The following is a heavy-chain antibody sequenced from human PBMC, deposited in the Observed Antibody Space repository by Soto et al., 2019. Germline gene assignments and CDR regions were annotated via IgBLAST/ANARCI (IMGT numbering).Heavy chain of an antibody. Sequence: KTSETLSLTCAVYGGSFSGYYWSWIRQPPGKGLEWIGEINHSGSTNYNPSLKSRVTISVDTSKNQFSLKLSSVTAADTAVYYCASLGPIYGDYHNWGQGTLVTVSS. CDR2: INHSGST. CDR1: GGSFSGYY. V-gene: IGHV4-34*01. D-gene: IGHD4-17*01. CDR3: ASLGPIYGDYHN. J-gene: IGHJ4*02.